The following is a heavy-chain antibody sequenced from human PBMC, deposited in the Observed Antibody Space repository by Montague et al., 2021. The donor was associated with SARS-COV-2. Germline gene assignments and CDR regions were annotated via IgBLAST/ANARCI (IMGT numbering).Heavy chain of an antibody. CDR1: GGSFSDYY. Sequence: SETLSLTCAVSGGSFSDYYWTWIRQPPGKGLEWIGEIHHSGSSNYNPSLKSRVTISVDTSKNQFSLKLTSVTAADTAQYYCARGLVTIFAVLLVLPAAGAIDIWGQGTTVTVSS. CDR2: IHHSGSS. CDR3: ARGLVTIFAVLLVLPAAGAIDI. D-gene: IGHD3-3*01. V-gene: IGHV4-34*01. J-gene: IGHJ3*02.